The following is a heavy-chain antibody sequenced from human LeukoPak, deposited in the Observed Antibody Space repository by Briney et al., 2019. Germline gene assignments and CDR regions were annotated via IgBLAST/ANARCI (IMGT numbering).Heavy chain of an antibody. Sequence: GGSLRLSRAASGFTFTNYWMTWVRQAPGERLEWLADIKPDETEKYYIDSVKGRFTISRDNAKNSLFLQMNSLRAEDTAVYYCARVGSWNWFDPWGQGTLVTVSS. CDR1: GFTFTNYW. D-gene: IGHD2-15*01. CDR3: ARVGSWNWFDP. V-gene: IGHV3-7*03. CDR2: IKPDETEK. J-gene: IGHJ5*02.